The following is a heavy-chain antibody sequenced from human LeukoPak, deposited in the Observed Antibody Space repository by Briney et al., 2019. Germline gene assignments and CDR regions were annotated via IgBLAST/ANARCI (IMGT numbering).Heavy chain of an antibody. CDR2: IWYDGSNK. V-gene: IGHV3-33*01. Sequence: PGGSLRLSCAASGFTFSSYGMQWARQAPGKGLEWVAVIWYDGSNKYYADCVKGRFTISRDNSKNTLYLQMNSLRAEDTAVYYCARSPMVRGVIIPGDYFDYWGQGTLVTVSS. D-gene: IGHD3-10*01. J-gene: IGHJ4*02. CDR1: GFTFSSYG. CDR3: ARSPMVRGVIIPGDYFDY.